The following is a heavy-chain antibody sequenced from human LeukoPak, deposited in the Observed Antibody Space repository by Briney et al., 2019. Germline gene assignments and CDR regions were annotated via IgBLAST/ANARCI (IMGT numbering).Heavy chain of an antibody. J-gene: IGHJ4*02. Sequence: SETLSLTCTVSGGSISSYYWSWIRQPPGKGLEWIGYIYYSGSTNYNPSLKSRVTISVDTSKNQFSLKLSSVTAADTAVYYCARGNRRRGYSYGNFDYWGQGTLVTVSS. CDR1: GGSISSYY. CDR3: ARGNRRRGYSYGNFDY. V-gene: IGHV4-59*01. D-gene: IGHD5-18*01. CDR2: IYYSGST.